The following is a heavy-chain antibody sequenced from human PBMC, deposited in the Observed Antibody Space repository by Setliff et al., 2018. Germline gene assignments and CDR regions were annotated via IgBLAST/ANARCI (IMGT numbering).Heavy chain of an antibody. D-gene: IGHD3-22*01. J-gene: IGHJ4*02. V-gene: IGHV7-4-1*02. CDR3: ARANGSHDSSGYYWHY. CDR1: GYTFTTYA. CDR2: INTNTGNP. Sequence: ASVKVSCKASGYTFTTYAMNWVRQAPGQGLEWMGWINTNTGNPTYAQGFTGRFVFSLDTSVSTANLQISGLKAEDTAAYYCARANGSHDSSGYYWHYWGPGTLVTVSS.